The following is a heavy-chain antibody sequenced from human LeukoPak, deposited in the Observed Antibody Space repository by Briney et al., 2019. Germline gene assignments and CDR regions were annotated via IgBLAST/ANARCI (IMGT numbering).Heavy chain of an antibody. CDR3: ARERGWSFYFDS. CDR1: GFTFSSSW. D-gene: IGHD6-19*01. CDR2: INSDGSST. J-gene: IGHJ4*02. V-gene: IGHV3-74*01. Sequence: PGGSLRLSCAASGFTFSSSWMHWVRQAPGKGLVWVARINSDGSSTNYADSVKGRSTISRDNANNTLYLHISSLRAEDAAFYYCARERGWSFYFDSWGQGNLVTVSS.